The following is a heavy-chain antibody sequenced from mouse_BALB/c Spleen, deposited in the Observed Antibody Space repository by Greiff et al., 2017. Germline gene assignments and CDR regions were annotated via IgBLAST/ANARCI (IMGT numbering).Heavy chain of an antibody. CDR1: GYSFTSYY. D-gene: IGHD2-14*01. J-gene: IGHJ4*01. CDR2: IDPFNGGT. Sequence: EVQLQESGPELMKPGASVKISCKASGYSFTSYYMHWVKQSHGKSLEWIGYIDPFNGGTSYNQKFKGKATLTVDKSSSTAYMHLSSLTSEDSAVYCCARWSYRYAGYAMDYCGVGASDTVSS. CDR3: ARWSYRYAGYAMDY. V-gene: IGHV1S135*01.